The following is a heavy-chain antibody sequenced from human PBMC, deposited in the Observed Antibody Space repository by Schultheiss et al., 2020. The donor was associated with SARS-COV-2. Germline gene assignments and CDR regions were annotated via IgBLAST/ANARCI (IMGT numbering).Heavy chain of an antibody. V-gene: IGHV4-39*02. CDR1: GGSISSSSYY. Sequence: SETLSLTCTVSGGSISSSSYYWGWIRQPPGKGLEWIGSIYYSGSTYYNPSLKSRVTISVDTSKNQFSLKLSSVTAADTAVYYCARDDSSSWYSSSIYYYYGMDVWGQGTTVTVSS. CDR2: IYYSGST. CDR3: ARDDSSSWYSSSIYYYYGMDV. D-gene: IGHD6-13*01. J-gene: IGHJ6*02.